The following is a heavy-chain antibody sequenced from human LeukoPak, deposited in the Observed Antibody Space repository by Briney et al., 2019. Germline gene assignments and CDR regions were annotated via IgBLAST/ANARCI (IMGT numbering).Heavy chain of an antibody. V-gene: IGHV1-2*02. J-gene: IGHJ6*03. D-gene: IGHD4-11*01. Sequence: ASVKVSCKASGYTFTGYYMHWVRQAPGQGLEWMGWINPNSGGTNYAQKFQGRVTMTRDTSISTAYMELSRLRSDDKAVYYCARDKTQSPLDYYYMDVWGKGTTVTVSS. CDR1: GYTFTGYY. CDR2: INPNSGGT. CDR3: ARDKTQSPLDYYYMDV.